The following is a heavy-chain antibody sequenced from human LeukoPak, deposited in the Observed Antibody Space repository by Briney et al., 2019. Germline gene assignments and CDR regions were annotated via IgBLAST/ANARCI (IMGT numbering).Heavy chain of an antibody. J-gene: IGHJ6*02. Sequence: PGGSLRLSCAASGFTFRNYAMSWVRQAPGKGLEWVSAIVGNGVSTYSADSVQGRFTIARDNSKNTLYLQMNSLRAEDTAVYYCAKEGGEGPAASYYYYGMDVWGQGTTVTVSS. CDR1: GFTFRNYA. D-gene: IGHD2-2*01. CDR3: AKEGGEGPAASYYYYGMDV. CDR2: IVGNGVST. V-gene: IGHV3-23*01.